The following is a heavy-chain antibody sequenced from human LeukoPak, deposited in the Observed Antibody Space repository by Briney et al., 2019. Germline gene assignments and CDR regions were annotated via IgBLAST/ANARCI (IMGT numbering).Heavy chain of an antibody. CDR2: IFYSGST. J-gene: IGHJ4*02. V-gene: IGHV4-59*01. CDR1: GGSISGYY. CDR3: ARGERDLLFDY. D-gene: IGHD1-26*01. Sequence: SETLSLTCTVSGGSISGYYWSWIRQPPGKELEWIGYIFYSGSTNYNPSLKSRVTISVDTSKNQFSLKLSSVTAADTAVYYCARGERDLLFDYWGQGTLVTGSS.